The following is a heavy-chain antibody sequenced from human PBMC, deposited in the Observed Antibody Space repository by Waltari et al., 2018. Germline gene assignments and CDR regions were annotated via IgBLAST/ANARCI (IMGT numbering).Heavy chain of an antibody. CDR1: GYTFTGYY. D-gene: IGHD3-16*02. CDR2: INPNSGGT. J-gene: IGHJ4*02. V-gene: IGHV1-2*06. Sequence: QVQLVQSEAEVKKPGASVKVSCKASGYTFTGYYMHWVRQAPGQGLEWMGRINPNSGGTNYAQKFQGRGTMTEDTSTDTAYMELSSLRSEDTAVYYCATGAPPRTYYDYVWGSYPDGYWGQGTLVTVSS. CDR3: ATGAPPRTYYDYVWGSYPDGY.